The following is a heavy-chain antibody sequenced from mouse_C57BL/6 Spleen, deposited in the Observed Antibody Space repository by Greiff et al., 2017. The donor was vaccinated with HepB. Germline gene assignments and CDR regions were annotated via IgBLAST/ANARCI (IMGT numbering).Heavy chain of an antibody. CDR1: GYSITSGYY. CDR3: ARDIYDGYYVGMDY. D-gene: IGHD2-3*01. Sequence: DVKLQESGPGLVKPSQSLSLTCSVTGYSITSGYYWNWIRQFPGNKLEWMGYISYDGSNNYNPSLKNRISITRDTSKNQFFLKLNSVTTEDTATYYCARDIYDGYYVGMDYWGQGTSVTVSS. J-gene: IGHJ4*01. V-gene: IGHV3-6*01. CDR2: ISYDGSN.